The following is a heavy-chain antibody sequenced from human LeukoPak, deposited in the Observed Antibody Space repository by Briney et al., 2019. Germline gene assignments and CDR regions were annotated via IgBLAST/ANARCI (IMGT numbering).Heavy chain of an antibody. J-gene: IGHJ4*02. D-gene: IGHD6-19*01. CDR1: GFTFSSYS. V-gene: IGHV3-21*01. CDR3: ARGRSGWSPPIDY. Sequence: GGSLRLSCAASGFTFSSYSMNWVRQPPGKGLGWVSSIISSSSYIYYADSVKGRFTISRDNAKNSLYLQMNSLRAEDTAVYYCARGRSGWSPPIDYWGQGTLVTVSS. CDR2: IISSSSYI.